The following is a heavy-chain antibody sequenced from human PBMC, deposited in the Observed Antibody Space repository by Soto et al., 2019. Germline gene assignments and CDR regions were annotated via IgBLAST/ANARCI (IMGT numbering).Heavy chain of an antibody. CDR1: GGSFSGAY. V-gene: IGHV4-34*01. D-gene: IGHD4-4*01. J-gene: IGHJ4*02. Sequence: SETLSLTCAVYGGSFSGAYWSWIRQPPGQGLEWIGEINHSGSTNYNPSLKSRVTISVDTSKNQFSLKLSSVTAADTAVYYCARSLHHSSGYLFDYWGQGTLVTVSS. CDR3: ARSLHHSSGYLFDY. CDR2: INHSGST.